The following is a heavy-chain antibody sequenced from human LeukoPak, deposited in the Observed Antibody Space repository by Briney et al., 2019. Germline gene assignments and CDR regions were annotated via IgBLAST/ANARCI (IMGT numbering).Heavy chain of an antibody. CDR1: GYTFTNNY. J-gene: IGHJ6*02. V-gene: IGHV1-46*01. CDR3: ARDPDYYYYGMDV. CDR2: IYPRDGST. Sequence: ASVKVSCKASGYTFTNNYLHWVRQAPGQGLEWMGMIYPRDGSTSYAQNFQGRVTVTRDTSTTTVHMELRGLRSEDTAVYYCARDPDYYYYGMDVWGQGTTVTVSS.